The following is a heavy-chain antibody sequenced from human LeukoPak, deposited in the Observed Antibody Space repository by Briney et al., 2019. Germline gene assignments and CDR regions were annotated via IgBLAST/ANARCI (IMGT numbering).Heavy chain of an antibody. CDR3: ARRPNYYDSSGYYGDDAFDI. Sequence: GGSLRLSCAASGFTVSSNYMSWVRQAPGKGLEWVSVIYSGGSTYYADSVKGRFTISRDNSKNTLYLQMNSLRAEDTAVYYCARRPNYYDSSGYYGDDAFDIWGQGTMVTVSS. CDR1: GFTVSSNY. D-gene: IGHD3-22*01. J-gene: IGHJ3*02. CDR2: IYSGGST. V-gene: IGHV3-53*01.